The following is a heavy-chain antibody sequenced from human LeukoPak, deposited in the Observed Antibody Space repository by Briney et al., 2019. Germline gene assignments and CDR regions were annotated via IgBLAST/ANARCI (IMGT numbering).Heavy chain of an antibody. Sequence: ASVKVSCKASGYTFTGYYMHWVRQAPGQGLEWMGRINPNSGGTNYAQKFQGRVTMTRDTSISIAYMELSRLRSDDTAVYYCARDLRYYDYVWGSYRLNYWGQGTLVTVSS. D-gene: IGHD3-16*02. J-gene: IGHJ4*02. CDR3: ARDLRYYDYVWGSYRLNY. CDR2: INPNSGGT. V-gene: IGHV1-2*06. CDR1: GYTFTGYY.